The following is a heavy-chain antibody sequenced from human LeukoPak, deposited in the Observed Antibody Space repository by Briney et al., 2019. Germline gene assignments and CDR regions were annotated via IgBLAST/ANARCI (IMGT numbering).Heavy chain of an antibody. V-gene: IGHV3-48*01. Sequence: PGGSLRPSCAASGFTFSDYSMNWVRQAPGKGLEWVSYISAGSTTIYYADSVKGRFTISRDNAKNSLYLQMNSLRADDTAVYYCARGSNTIFGAYWGQGTLVTVSS. D-gene: IGHD3-3*01. CDR3: ARGSNTIFGAY. CDR1: GFTFSDYS. CDR2: ISAGSTTI. J-gene: IGHJ4*02.